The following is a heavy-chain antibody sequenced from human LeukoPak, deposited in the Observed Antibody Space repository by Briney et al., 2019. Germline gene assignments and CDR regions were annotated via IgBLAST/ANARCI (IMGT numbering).Heavy chain of an antibody. CDR3: ARDGRYYDGRYYYYMYV. Sequence: PSETLSLTCTVSGYSITNGFYWVWVRQPPGKGLEWIGTFYHSGTTYFNPSLESRFTFSVNTSKNPFPLSLTPVTAAATTAYYCARDGRYYDGRYYYYMYVWGKGTTVTVSS. V-gene: IGHV4-38-2*02. J-gene: IGHJ6*03. D-gene: IGHD3-22*01. CDR2: FYHSGTT. CDR1: GYSITNGFY.